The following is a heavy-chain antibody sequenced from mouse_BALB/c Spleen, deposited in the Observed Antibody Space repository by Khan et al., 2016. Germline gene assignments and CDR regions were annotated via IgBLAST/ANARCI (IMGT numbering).Heavy chain of an antibody. V-gene: IGHV1-87*01. J-gene: IGHJ2*01. D-gene: IGHD2-4*01. Sequence: QVQLQQSGAELARPGASVKLSCKASGYTFTSYWMQWVKQRPGQGLEWIGAIYPGDGDTRYTQKFKDKATLTADQSSSTAYMQLSSLASEDSAVYYCARGNSYYDYDYWGQGTTLTVSS. CDR3: ARGNSYYDYDY. CDR1: GYTFTSYW. CDR2: IYPGDGDT.